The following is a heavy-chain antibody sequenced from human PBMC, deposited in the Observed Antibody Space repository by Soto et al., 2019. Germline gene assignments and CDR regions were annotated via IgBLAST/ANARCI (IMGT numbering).Heavy chain of an antibody. CDR1: GFAFSTYA. Sequence: EVRLLESGGGLVQPGRSLRLSCIASGFAFSTYAMIWARQAPGKGLEWVASISDSGASTSYADSERGRLSIFRDNSKNTVYMQINSLRAEDTAGYYCATDRIVGRRGGHFESWGQGILVTVSS. CDR3: ATDRIVGRRGGHFES. J-gene: IGHJ4*02. CDR2: ISDSGAST. V-gene: IGHV3-23*01. D-gene: IGHD3-22*01.